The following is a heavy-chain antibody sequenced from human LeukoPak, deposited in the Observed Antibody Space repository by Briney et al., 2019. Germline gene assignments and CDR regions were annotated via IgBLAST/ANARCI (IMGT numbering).Heavy chain of an antibody. CDR2: ISSSSSYI. D-gene: IGHD3-10*01. J-gene: IGHJ4*02. CDR1: GFTFSSYS. Sequence: GGSLRLSCAASGFTFSSYSMNWVRQAPGKGLEWVSSISSSSSYIYYADSVKGRFTISRDNAKNSLYLQMNSLRAEDTAVYYCATPFTITMVRGGDWGQGTLVTVSS. V-gene: IGHV3-21*01. CDR3: ATPFTITMVRGGD.